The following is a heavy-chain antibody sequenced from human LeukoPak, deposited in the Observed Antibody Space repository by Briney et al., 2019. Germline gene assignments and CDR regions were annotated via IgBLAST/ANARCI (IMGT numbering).Heavy chain of an antibody. Sequence: PGGSLRLSCAASGFTFSSYSMNWVRQAPGKGLEWVSSISSSSSYIYYADSVKGRFTISRDNAKNSLYLQMNSLRAEDTAVYYCAISLGATKDWYFDLWGRGTLVTVSS. CDR1: GFTFSSYS. V-gene: IGHV3-21*01. D-gene: IGHD1-26*01. CDR3: AISLGATKDWYFDL. CDR2: ISSSSSYI. J-gene: IGHJ2*01.